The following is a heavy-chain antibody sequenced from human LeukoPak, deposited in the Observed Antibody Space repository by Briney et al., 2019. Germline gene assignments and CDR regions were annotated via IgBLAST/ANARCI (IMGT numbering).Heavy chain of an antibody. D-gene: IGHD2-15*01. Sequence: GESLKISCKGSGYSFTIYWIGWVRQMPGKGLEWMGIIYPGDSDTKYSPSFEGQVIISADKSISTAYLQWSSLKASDTAMYYCASHESYCSGGICRDYWGQGSLVTVSS. CDR2: IYPGDSDT. CDR3: ASHESYCSGGICRDY. CDR1: GYSFTIYW. J-gene: IGHJ4*02. V-gene: IGHV5-51*01.